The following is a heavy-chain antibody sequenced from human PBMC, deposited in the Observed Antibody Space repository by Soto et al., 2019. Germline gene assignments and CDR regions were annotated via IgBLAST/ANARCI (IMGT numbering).Heavy chain of an antibody. CDR1: GGSISSYY. CDR3: ARHLGCSSTSCSWAWFDP. V-gene: IGHV4-59*08. J-gene: IGHJ5*02. D-gene: IGHD2-2*01. Sequence: QVQLQESGPGLVKPSETLSLTCTVSGGSISSYYWSWIRQPPGKGLEWIGYIYYSGSTNYNPSLKSRVTISVDTSKNQFSLKLSSVTAADTAVYYCARHLGCSSTSCSWAWFDPWGQGTLVTVSS. CDR2: IYYSGST.